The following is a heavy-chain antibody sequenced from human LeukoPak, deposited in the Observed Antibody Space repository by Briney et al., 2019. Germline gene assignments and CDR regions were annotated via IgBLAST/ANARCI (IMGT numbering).Heavy chain of an antibody. CDR1: GFTFSSYN. J-gene: IGHJ4*02. D-gene: IGHD2-15*01. Sequence: GGSLRLSCTASGFTFSSYNMNRVRQAPGKGLEWLSSINIGGDYINYADSVKGRFIISRDNAKNSVYLQMNSLRAEDTAVYYCARDKDRTSAGRCYLPDDWGQGTLVTVSS. V-gene: IGHV3-21*01. CDR2: INIGGDYI. CDR3: ARDKDRTSAGRCYLPDD.